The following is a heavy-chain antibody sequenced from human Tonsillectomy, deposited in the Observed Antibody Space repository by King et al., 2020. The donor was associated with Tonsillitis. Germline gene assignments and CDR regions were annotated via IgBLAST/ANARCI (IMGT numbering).Heavy chain of an antibody. V-gene: IGHV3-66*01. D-gene: IGHD3-22*01. CDR3: ARGPNYYDSSGRDPPPDY. Sequence: VQLVESGGGLVQPGGSLRLSCAASGFTVSSKYMSWVRQAPGKGLEWVSVIYSGGSTYHADSVKGRFTISRDNSKNTLYLQMNSLRAEDTAVYYCARGPNYYDSSGRDPPPDYWGQGTLVTVSS. J-gene: IGHJ4*02. CDR1: GFTVSSKY. CDR2: IYSGGST.